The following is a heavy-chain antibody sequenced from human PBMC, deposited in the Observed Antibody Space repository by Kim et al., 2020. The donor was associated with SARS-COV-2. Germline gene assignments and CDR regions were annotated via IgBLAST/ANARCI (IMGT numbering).Heavy chain of an antibody. CDR3: ARSRGYYDILTGYHNTAYFDY. J-gene: IGHJ4*02. CDR1: GFIFSDYY. Sequence: GGSLRLSCAASGFIFSDYYMNWIRQAPGKGLEWVSYISSSSSTIYYADSVKGRFTISRDNAKNSLYLQMNSLRAEDTAVYYCARSRGYYDILTGYHNTAYFDYWGQGTLVTVSS. CDR2: ISSSSSTI. V-gene: IGHV3-11*01. D-gene: IGHD3-9*01.